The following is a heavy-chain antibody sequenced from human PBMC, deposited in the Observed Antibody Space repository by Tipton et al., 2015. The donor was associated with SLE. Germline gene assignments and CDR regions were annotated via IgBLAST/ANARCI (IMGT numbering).Heavy chain of an antibody. J-gene: IGHJ4*02. CDR3: ARGGILTGYYPNFDY. V-gene: IGHV4-61*05. D-gene: IGHD3-9*01. CDR1: GGSISISNYF. CDR2: IYYTGRT. Sequence: TLSLTCTVSGGSISISNYFWSWIRQPPGKGLEWIAYIYYTGRTDYNPSLKSRLTISLDTSNNRFSLRLSSVTAADTAVYYCARGGILTGYYPNFDYWGQGTLVTVSS.